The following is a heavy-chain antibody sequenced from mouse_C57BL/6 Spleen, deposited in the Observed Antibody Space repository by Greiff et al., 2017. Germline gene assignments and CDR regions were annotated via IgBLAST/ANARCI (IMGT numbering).Heavy chain of an antibody. J-gene: IGHJ1*03. CDR1: GYTFTSYG. D-gene: IGHD2-10*01. CDR2: IYPRSGNT. CDR3: AREATYYCNYCSYWYFDV. V-gene: IGHV1-81*01. Sequence: QVQLQQSGAELARPGASVKLSCKASGYTFTSYGISWVKQRTGQGLEWIGEIYPRSGNTYYNEKFKGKATLTADKSSSTAYMELRSLTSEDSAVYFCAREATYYCNYCSYWYFDVWGTGTTVTVSS.